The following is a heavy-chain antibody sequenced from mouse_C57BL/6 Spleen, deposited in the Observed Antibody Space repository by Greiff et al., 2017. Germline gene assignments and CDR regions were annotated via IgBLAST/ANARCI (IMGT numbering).Heavy chain of an antibody. Sequence: EVQVVESGGDLVKPGGSLKLSCAASGFTFSSYGMSWVRQTPDKRLEWVATISSGGSYTYYPDSVKGRFTISRDNAKNTLYLQMSSLKSEDTAMYYCARYCNYGHYYAMDYWGQGTSVTVSS. J-gene: IGHJ4*01. CDR2: ISSGGSYT. D-gene: IGHD2-1*01. V-gene: IGHV5-6*01. CDR3: ARYCNYGHYYAMDY. CDR1: GFTFSSYG.